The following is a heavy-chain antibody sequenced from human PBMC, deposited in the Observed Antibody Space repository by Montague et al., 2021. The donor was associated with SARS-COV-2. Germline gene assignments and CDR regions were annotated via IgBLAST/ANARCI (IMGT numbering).Heavy chain of an antibody. D-gene: IGHD2-21*02. J-gene: IGHJ4*02. Sequence: SLRLSCAASGFTFSSYAMHWVRQAPGKGLEWVAVISYDGSNKYYADSVKGRFTTSRDNSKNTLYLQMNSLRAEDTAVYYCARDVGLLNDYWGQGTLVTVSS. V-gene: IGHV3-30*04. CDR2: ISYDGSNK. CDR1: GFTFSSYA. CDR3: ARDVGLLNDY.